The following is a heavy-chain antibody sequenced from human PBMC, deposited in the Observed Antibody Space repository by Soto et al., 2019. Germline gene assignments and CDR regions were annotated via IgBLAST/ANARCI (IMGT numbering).Heavy chain of an antibody. Sequence: GSLRLSCAAAGFTFSGSAVRLFRQSAFRGREWVVRIRRKTNNYATDYAASVNGRFTFSRDDSQNTVYLQMDSLRTEDTAMYFCTTRPSSTRWSQSIRPPDYWGQGTLVTVS. CDR1: GFTFSGSA. CDR3: TTRPSSTRWSQSIRPPDY. D-gene: IGHD6-13*01. V-gene: IGHV3-73*01. J-gene: IGHJ4*02. CDR2: IRRKTNNYAT.